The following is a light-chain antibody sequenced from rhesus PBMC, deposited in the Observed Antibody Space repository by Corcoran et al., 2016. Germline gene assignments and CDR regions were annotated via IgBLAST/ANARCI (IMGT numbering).Light chain of an antibody. CDR1: QSVNSN. CDR2: DAS. J-gene: IGKJ4*01. V-gene: IGKV3-35*01. CDR3: QQESTWPLT. Sequence: EIVMTQSPATLSLSPGERAALSCRASQSVNSNLAWYLQRPGQAPRLLIFDASNRATGTPDRVSGSVAGTDFTLTISSLEPEDVGVYYCQQESTWPLTFGGGTRVDIK.